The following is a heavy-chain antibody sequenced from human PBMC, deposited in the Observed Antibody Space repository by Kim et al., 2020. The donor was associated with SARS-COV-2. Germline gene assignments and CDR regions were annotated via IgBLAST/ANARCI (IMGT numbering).Heavy chain of an antibody. V-gene: IGHV4-59*01. CDR1: GGSISSYY. Sequence: SETLSLTCTVSGGSISSYYWSWIRQPPGKGLEWIGYIYYSGSTNYNPSLKSRVTISVDTSKNQFSLKLSSVTAADTAVYYCARDLHASGTDAPGPWGQGTLVTVSS. CDR2: IYYSGST. J-gene: IGHJ5*02. CDR3: ARDLHASGTDAPGP. D-gene: IGHD3-10*01.